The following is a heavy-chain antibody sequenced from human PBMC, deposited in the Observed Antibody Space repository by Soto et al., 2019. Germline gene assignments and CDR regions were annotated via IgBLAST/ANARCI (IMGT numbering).Heavy chain of an antibody. D-gene: IGHD6-19*01. CDR1: GFTFSSYA. CDR3: ARDGYSSGWYANYFDY. V-gene: IGHV3-30-3*01. Sequence: GGSLRLSCAASGFTFSSYAMHWVRQAPGKGLEWVAVISYDGSNKYYADSVKGRFTISRDNSKNTLYLQMNSLRAEDTAVYYCARDGYSSGWYANYFDYWGQGTLVTVSS. J-gene: IGHJ4*02. CDR2: ISYDGSNK.